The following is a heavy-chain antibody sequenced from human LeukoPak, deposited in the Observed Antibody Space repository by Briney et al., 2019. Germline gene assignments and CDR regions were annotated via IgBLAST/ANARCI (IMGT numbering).Heavy chain of an antibody. CDR1: GYSFRDDY. CDR3: ARDDASDPSASFDL. V-gene: IGHV1-2*02. J-gene: IGHJ3*01. D-gene: IGHD1-26*01. CDR2: NNPKSGGA. Sequence: ASVKVSCKASGYSFRDDYIYWMRQAPGQGLERVGWNNPKSGGAKHAQKFQGRVTMTGDTSINTAYMELNSLRSDDTAVYYCARDDASDPSASFDLWGQGTLVTVSS.